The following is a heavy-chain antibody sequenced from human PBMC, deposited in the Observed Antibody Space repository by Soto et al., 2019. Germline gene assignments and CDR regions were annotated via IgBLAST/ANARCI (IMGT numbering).Heavy chain of an antibody. CDR2: ISSSSSYI. J-gene: IGHJ4*02. CDR3: ARDGSSWETFDY. D-gene: IGHD6-13*01. Sequence: TGGSLRLSCAASGFTFSSYSMNWVRQAPGKGLEWVSSISSSSSYIYYADSVKGRFTISRDNAKNSLYLQMNSLRAEDTAVYYCARDGSSWETFDYWGQGTLVTVSS. V-gene: IGHV3-21*01. CDR1: GFTFSSYS.